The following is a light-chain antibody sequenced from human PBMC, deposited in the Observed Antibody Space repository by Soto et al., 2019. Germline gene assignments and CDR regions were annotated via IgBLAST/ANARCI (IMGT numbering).Light chain of an antibody. CDR3: MQALRTTPRT. J-gene: IGKJ1*01. Sequence: DIVMTQSPLSLPVTPGEPASISCRSSQSLLHSNGYNYLDRYLQKPGQSPQLLIYLGSNRASGVPDRFSGSGSGTDFTLKISRVEAEDVGVYYCMQALRTTPRTFGQGTKVEIK. CDR1: QSLLHSNGYNY. CDR2: LGS. V-gene: IGKV2-28*01.